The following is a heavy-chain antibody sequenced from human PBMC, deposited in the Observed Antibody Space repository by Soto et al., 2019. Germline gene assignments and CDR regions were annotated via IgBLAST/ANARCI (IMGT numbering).Heavy chain of an antibody. D-gene: IGHD6-13*01. CDR2: IIPILGIA. J-gene: IGHJ6*02. V-gene: IGHV1-69*02. CDR1: GGTFSSYT. Sequence: QVQLVQSGAEVKKPGSSVKVSCKASGGTFSSYTISWVRQAPGQGLEWMGRIIPILGIANYAQKFQGRVTITADKSTSTAYMELSSLRSEDTAVYYCARVYSRSWYYYYGMDVWGQGTTVTVSS. CDR3: ARVYSRSWYYYYGMDV.